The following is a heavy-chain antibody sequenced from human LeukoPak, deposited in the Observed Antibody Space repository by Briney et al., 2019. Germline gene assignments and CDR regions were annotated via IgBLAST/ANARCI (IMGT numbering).Heavy chain of an antibody. CDR1: GGSISSSGSF. CDR3: ARVHYDVLTNYYFDY. D-gene: IGHD3-9*01. V-gene: IGHV4-30-2*01. Sequence: PSETLSLTCTVSGGSISSSGSFWTWIRQPPGKGLEWIGYISHSGSTYYNPSLKSRVTVSEDRSKNQFSLRLNSVTAADTAVYYCARVHYDVLTNYYFDYWGQGTLVTVSS. CDR2: ISHSGST. J-gene: IGHJ4*02.